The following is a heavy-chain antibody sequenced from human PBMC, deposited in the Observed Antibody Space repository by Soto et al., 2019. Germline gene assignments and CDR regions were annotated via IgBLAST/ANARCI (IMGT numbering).Heavy chain of an antibody. J-gene: IGHJ4*02. V-gene: IGHV4-34*01. Sequence: SLETPSLTRAVYGGAFRGFYLGGVRQPPREGLEWIGEINHSGSTNYNPSLKSRVTISVDTSKNQFSLTLSSVTAADTAVYYCARGPSLNTAMAREYYFDYWGQGTLVTVSS. CDR1: GGAFRGFY. CDR2: INHSGST. CDR3: ARGPSLNTAMAREYYFDY. D-gene: IGHD5-18*01.